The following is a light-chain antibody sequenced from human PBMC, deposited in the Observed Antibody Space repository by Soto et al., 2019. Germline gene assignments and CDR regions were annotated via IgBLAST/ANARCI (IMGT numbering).Light chain of an antibody. Sequence: QSALTQPRSVSGSPGQSVTISCTGTSSDVGAFNYVSWHQHHPGKAPKLVIYDVTQRPSGVPDRFSASKSGITASLTISGLQAEDEADYYCCSYAADDSVKFGGGTQLTVL. CDR1: SSDVGAFNY. CDR3: CSYAADDSVK. CDR2: DVT. V-gene: IGLV2-11*01. J-gene: IGLJ2*01.